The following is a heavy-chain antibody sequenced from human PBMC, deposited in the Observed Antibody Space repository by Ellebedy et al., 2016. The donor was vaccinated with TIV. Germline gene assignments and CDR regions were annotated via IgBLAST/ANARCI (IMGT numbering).Heavy chain of an antibody. D-gene: IGHD3-10*01. Sequence: ASVKVSCXASGYTFTSYDINWVRQATGQGLEWMGWMNPNSGNTGYAQKFQGRVTMTRNTSISTAYMELSSLRSEDTAVYYCARGHVTMVRGVIILNWFDPWGQGTLVTVSS. J-gene: IGHJ5*02. V-gene: IGHV1-8*01. CDR1: GYTFTSYD. CDR2: MNPNSGNT. CDR3: ARGHVTMVRGVIILNWFDP.